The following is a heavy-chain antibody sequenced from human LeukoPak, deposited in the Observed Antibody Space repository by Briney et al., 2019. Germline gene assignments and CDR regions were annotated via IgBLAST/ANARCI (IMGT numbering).Heavy chain of an antibody. D-gene: IGHD2-2*01. Sequence: GGSLRLSCAASGFTFSSYAMSWVRQAPGKGREWVSAISGSGGSTYYADSVKGRFTISRDNSKNTLYLQMNSLRAEDTAVYYCAKSNEQVPAATDYGMDVWGQGTTVTVSS. CDR2: ISGSGGST. CDR1: GFTFSSYA. J-gene: IGHJ6*02. V-gene: IGHV3-23*01. CDR3: AKSNEQVPAATDYGMDV.